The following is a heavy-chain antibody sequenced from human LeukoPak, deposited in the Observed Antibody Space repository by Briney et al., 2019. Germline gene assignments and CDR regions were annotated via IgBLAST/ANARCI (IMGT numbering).Heavy chain of an antibody. CDR3: ARSLFLEGQGDWFDP. CDR1: GGTFSSYA. Sequence: ASVKVSCKASGGTFSSYAISWVRQAPGQGLEWMGGIIPIFGTANYAQKFQGRVTITTDESTSTAYMELSSLRSEDTAVYYCARSLFLEGQGDWFDPWGQGTLVTVSS. V-gene: IGHV1-69*05. CDR2: IIPIFGTA. J-gene: IGHJ5*02. D-gene: IGHD3-3*01.